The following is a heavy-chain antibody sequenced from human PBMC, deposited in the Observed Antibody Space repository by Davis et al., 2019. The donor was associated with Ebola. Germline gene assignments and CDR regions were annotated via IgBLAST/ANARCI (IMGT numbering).Heavy chain of an antibody. CDR3: AQRWGSYRYFRH. CDR1: GITFSDYA. Sequence: PGGSLRLSCAASGITFSDYAMSWVRQAPGKGLEWVSGLSGSGGRTYYTDSVKGRFTISRDNSKNMLFLQMNSLRAEDTAVYYCAQRWGSYRYFRHWGQGTLVTVSS. CDR2: LSGSGGRT. V-gene: IGHV3-23*01. D-gene: IGHD3-16*02. J-gene: IGHJ4*02.